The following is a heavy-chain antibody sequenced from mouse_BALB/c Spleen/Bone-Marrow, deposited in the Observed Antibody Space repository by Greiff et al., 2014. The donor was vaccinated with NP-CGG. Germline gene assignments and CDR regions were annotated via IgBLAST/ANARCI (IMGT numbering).Heavy chain of an antibody. J-gene: IGHJ1*01. CDR1: GFNIKDTF. CDR3: TKPSFYYGSSYWYFDV. CDR2: IDPANGDT. V-gene: IGHV14-3*02. D-gene: IGHD1-1*01. Sequence: EVQLQQSGAELVKPGASVKLSCTASGFNIKDTFMHWVKQRPEQGLEWIGRIDPANGDTKYDPKFQGKATITAGTSSNTAYLQLSILTSEDTAVYYCTKPSFYYGSSYWYFDVWGAGTTVTVSS.